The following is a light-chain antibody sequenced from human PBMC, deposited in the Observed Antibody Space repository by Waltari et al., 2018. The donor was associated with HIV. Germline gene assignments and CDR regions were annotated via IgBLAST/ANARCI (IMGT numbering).Light chain of an antibody. CDR3: SSYTSSSVL. CDR2: EVS. J-gene: IGLJ2*01. Sequence: QSALTQPASVSGSPGQSITISCTGTSSDVGGYNYVSWYQQHPGKAPKLMNYEVSNRPAGVSNRFAGSKSGNAASLTISGLQAEDEADYYCSSYTSSSVLFGGGTKVTVL. CDR1: SSDVGGYNY. V-gene: IGLV2-14*01.